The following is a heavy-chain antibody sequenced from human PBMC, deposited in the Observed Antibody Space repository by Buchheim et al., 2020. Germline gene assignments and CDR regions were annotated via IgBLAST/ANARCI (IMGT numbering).Heavy chain of an antibody. V-gene: IGHV1-3*04. Sequence: QVQLVQSGAEVKKPGASVKVSCKASGYTFTSYAMHWVRQAPGQGLEWMGWINTGNGNTKYSQKFQSRVTITRDTSARIAYMELSSLRSEDTAVYYCARDHTYYFDTSGYLGYWGQGTL. J-gene: IGHJ4*02. CDR3: ARDHTYYFDTSGYLGY. CDR2: INTGNGNT. D-gene: IGHD3-22*01. CDR1: GYTFTSYA.